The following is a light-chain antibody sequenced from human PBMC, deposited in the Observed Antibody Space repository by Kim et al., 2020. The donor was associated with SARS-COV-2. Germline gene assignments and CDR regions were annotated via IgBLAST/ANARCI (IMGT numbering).Light chain of an antibody. CDR3: QQRYNWPPAT. CDR2: GAS. V-gene: IGKV3-15*01. CDR1: QSIVSS. J-gene: IGKJ2*01. Sequence: VSPGERATLSCRASQSIVSSLAWYQHKPGQAPRLLIYGASIRATGIPPRFRGSGSGREFTLTISSLEPEDFAVYYCQQRYNWPPATFGQGTKLEIK.